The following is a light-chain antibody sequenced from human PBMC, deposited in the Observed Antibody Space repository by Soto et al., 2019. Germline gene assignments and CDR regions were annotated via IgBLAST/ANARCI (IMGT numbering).Light chain of an antibody. CDR3: QQYNNWPRT. Sequence: VLTQSPGTLSLSPGERATLSCRASQSVSSYLLWYQQKPGQTPRLLIYDASNRATGIPARFSGSGSGTEFTLTISSLQSEDFAVYYCQQYNNWPRTFGQGTKVDIK. CDR2: DAS. V-gene: IGKV3-11*01. CDR1: QSVSSY. J-gene: IGKJ1*01.